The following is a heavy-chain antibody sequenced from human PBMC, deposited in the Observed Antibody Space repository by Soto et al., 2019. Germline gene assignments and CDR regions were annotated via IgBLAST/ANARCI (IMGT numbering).Heavy chain of an antibody. J-gene: IGHJ6*02. CDR3: AREYTAWPLAYGLDV. CDR1: GFTFSTYS. D-gene: IGHD2-2*02. Sequence: GGSLRLSCVGSGFTFSTYSINWVRQAPGKGLEWVSSISSRSDIYYADSVKGRFTISRDNAKNSVSLQMNSLRAGDTAVYYCAREYTAWPLAYGLDVWGQRTTVTVTS. V-gene: IGHV3-21*01. CDR2: ISSRSDI.